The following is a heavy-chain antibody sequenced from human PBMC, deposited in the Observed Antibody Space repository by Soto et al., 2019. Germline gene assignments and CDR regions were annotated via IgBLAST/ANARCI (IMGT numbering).Heavy chain of an antibody. V-gene: IGHV3-30*18. CDR3: AKVSISKSSAVTFDS. D-gene: IGHD2-15*01. Sequence: QVQLVESGGGMVQTGRSLRLSCTVSGFTLSTYDMHWVRQAPGKGLEWVAVVSYDAGYKNYADSVKGRFTISRDNSKNTLYLQMNGLRPEDTAVYYCAKVSISKSSAVTFDSWGQGTLVTVSS. J-gene: IGHJ4*02. CDR1: GFTLSTYD. CDR2: VSYDAGYK.